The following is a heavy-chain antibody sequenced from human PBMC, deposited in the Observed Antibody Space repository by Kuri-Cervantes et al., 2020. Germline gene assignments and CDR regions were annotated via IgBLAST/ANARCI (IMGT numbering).Heavy chain of an antibody. CDR2: IYYSGST. V-gene: IGHV4-59*01. Sequence: ESLKISCTVSGGSISSYYWSWIRQPPGKGLEWIGYIYYSGSTNYNPSLKSRVTTSVDTSKNQFSLKLSSVTAADTAAYYCAREMDIAAAGSYGMDVWGQGTTVTVSS. D-gene: IGHD6-13*01. CDR1: GGSISSYY. J-gene: IGHJ6*02. CDR3: AREMDIAAAGSYGMDV.